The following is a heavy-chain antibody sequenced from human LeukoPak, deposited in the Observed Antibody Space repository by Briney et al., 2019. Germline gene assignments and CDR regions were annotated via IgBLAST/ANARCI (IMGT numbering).Heavy chain of an antibody. CDR2: ISGSGGST. V-gene: IGHV3-23*01. CDR3: AKARHEEAYYYGSGSYRFDY. D-gene: IGHD3-10*01. CDR1: GFTFSSYA. J-gene: IGHJ4*02. Sequence: GGSLRLSCAASGFTFSSYAMSWVRQAPGKGLEWVSAISGSGGSTYYADSVKGRFTISRDNSKNTLYLQMNSLRAEDTAVYYCAKARHEEAYYYGSGSYRFDYWGQGTLVTVSS.